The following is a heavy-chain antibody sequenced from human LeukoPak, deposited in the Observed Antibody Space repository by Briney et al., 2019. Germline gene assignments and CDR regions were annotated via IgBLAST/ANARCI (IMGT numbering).Heavy chain of an antibody. Sequence: SESLSLTCSVSGYSISSGFYWDWIRQPPGKGLEWIGSVYHSGSTYYNSSLKSRVTISVDMSKNQFSLRLSSVTAADTAVYYCARQVRVGASGWLGPWGQGTQVTVSS. J-gene: IGHJ5*02. CDR1: GYSISSGFY. CDR3: ARQVRVGASGWLGP. V-gene: IGHV4-38-2*01. D-gene: IGHD1-26*01. CDR2: VYHSGST.